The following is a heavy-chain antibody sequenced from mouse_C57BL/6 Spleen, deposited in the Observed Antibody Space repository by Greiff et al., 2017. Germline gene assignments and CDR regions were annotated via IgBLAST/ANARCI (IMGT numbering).Heavy chain of an antibody. V-gene: IGHV14-3*01. J-gene: IGHJ2*01. CDR3: ASSYDYGQGFDY. D-gene: IGHD2-4*01. CDR1: GFNIKNTY. CDR2: IDPANGNT. Sequence: EVNLVESVAELVRPGASVKLSCTASGFNIKNTYMHWVKQRPEQGLEWIGRIDPANGNTKYAPKFQGKATITADTSSNTAYLQLSSLTSEDTAIYYCASSYDYGQGFDYWGQGTTLTVSS.